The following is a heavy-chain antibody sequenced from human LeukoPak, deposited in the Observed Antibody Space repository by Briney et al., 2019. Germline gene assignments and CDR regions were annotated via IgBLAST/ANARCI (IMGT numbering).Heavy chain of an antibody. CDR1: GGSISSGGYS. CDR2: IYHSGST. V-gene: IGHV4-30-2*01. J-gene: IGHJ4*02. CDR3: ARGGMVRGERPFDY. D-gene: IGHD3-10*01. Sequence: SQTLSLTCAVSGGSISSGGYSWSWIRQPPGTGLEWIGYIYHSGSTYYNPSLKSRVTISVDRSKNQFSLKLSSVTAADTAVYYCARGGMVRGERPFDYWGQGTLVTVSS.